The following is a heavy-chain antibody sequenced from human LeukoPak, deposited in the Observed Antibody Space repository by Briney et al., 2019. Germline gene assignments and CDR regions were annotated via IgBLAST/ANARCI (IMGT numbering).Heavy chain of an antibody. D-gene: IGHD1-26*01. CDR2: IYPGDSDT. CDR3: ARFVGATTTRYYYYGMDV. V-gene: IGHV5-51*01. Sequence: GESLKISCKGSGYSFTSYWIGWARQMPGKGLEWMGIIYPGDSDTRYSPSFQGQVTISADKSISTAYLQWSSLKASDTAMYYCARFVGATTTRYYYYGMDVWGQGTTVTVSS. J-gene: IGHJ6*02. CDR1: GYSFTSYW.